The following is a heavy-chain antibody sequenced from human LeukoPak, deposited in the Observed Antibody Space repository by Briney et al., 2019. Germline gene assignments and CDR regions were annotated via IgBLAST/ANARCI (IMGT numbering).Heavy chain of an antibody. CDR2: INWNGGST. D-gene: IGHD6-13*01. CDR3: ARSGTAGDFDY. V-gene: IGHV3-20*04. J-gene: IGHJ4*02. CDR1: GFTFDDYG. Sequence: GGSLRLXCAASGFTFDDYGMSWVRQAPGKGLESVSDINWNGGSTGYADSVKGRFTISRDNGKNSLYLQMNSLRAEDTALCYCARSGTAGDFDYWGQGTLVTVSS.